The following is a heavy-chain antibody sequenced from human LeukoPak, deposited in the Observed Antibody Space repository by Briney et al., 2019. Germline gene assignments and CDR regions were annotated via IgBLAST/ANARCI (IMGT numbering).Heavy chain of an antibody. V-gene: IGHV3-23*01. Sequence: GGTLRLSCAASGFTFSSYGMSWVRQAPGKGLEWVSAISGSGGSTYYADSVKGRFTISRDNSKNTLYLQMNSLGAEDTAVYYCVRGGYSSFDYWGQGTLVTVSS. J-gene: IGHJ4*02. CDR3: VRGGYSSFDY. D-gene: IGHD3-10*01. CDR1: GFTFSSYG. CDR2: ISGSGGST.